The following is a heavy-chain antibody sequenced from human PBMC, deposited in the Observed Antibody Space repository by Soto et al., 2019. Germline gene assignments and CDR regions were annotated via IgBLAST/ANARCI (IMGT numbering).Heavy chain of an antibody. D-gene: IGHD5-12*01. CDR1: GFPFGNFW. Sequence: GGSLRLSCVASGFPFGNFWMLWVRQAPGKGLEWVANIKQDGGETNYVDSVKGRFTISRDNARSSLYLQMNDLRAEDTAMYYCAKYSFSHFDYWGQGVLVTVS. V-gene: IGHV3-7*01. CDR2: IKQDGGET. CDR3: AKYSFSHFDY. J-gene: IGHJ4*02.